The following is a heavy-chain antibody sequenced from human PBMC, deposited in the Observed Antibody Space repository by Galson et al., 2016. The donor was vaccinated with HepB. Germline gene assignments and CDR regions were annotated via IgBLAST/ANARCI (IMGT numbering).Heavy chain of an antibody. V-gene: IGHV3-7*01. CDR1: GFIFSSYW. J-gene: IGHJ4*02. Sequence: SLRLSCAASGFIFSSYWMTWVRQAPGKGLECVANIKQDGSYQYYADSVKGRFTISRDNAENSLYLQMNSLRAEDTAVYYCSRDSSYKNDYWGQGTLLTFSS. CDR2: IKQDGSYQ. D-gene: IGHD3-10*01. CDR3: SRDSSYKNDY.